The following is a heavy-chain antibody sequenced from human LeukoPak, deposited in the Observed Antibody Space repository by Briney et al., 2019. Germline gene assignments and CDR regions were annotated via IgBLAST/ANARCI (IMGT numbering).Heavy chain of an antibody. CDR1: GGTFSSYA. D-gene: IGHD5-18*01. J-gene: IGHJ3*02. CDR2: IIPIFGTA. Sequence: SVKVSCKASGGTFSSYAISWVRQAPGQGLEWMGGIIPIFGTANYAQKFQGRVTITADESTSTAYVELSSLRSEDTAVYYCARGNSYDKSGAFDIWGQGTMVTVSS. CDR3: ARGNSYDKSGAFDI. V-gene: IGHV1-69*13.